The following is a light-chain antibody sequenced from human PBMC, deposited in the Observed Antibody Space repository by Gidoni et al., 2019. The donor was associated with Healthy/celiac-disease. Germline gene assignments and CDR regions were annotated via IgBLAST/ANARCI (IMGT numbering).Light chain of an antibody. CDR2: GNS. Sequence: QSVLTHPPSVSGAPGPRVTISCTGSSSNIGAGYDVHWYQQLPGTAPKLLIYGNSKRPSGVPDRFSGSKSGTSASLAITGLQAEDEADYYCQSYDSSLSGWVFGGGTKLTVL. J-gene: IGLJ3*02. V-gene: IGLV1-40*01. CDR1: SSNIGAGYD. CDR3: QSYDSSLSGWV.